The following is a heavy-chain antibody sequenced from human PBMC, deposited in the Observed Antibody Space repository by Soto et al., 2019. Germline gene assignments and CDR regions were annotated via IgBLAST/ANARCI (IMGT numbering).Heavy chain of an antibody. D-gene: IGHD4-17*01. Sequence: VQLVETGGGLVQPGGSLRLSCAASGFTFSSYSMNWVRQAPGKRLEWVSYISSSSSTIYDADSVKGRFTISRDNAKNSLYLQMNSLRAEGTAVYYCARVLYGDYVAFDIWGQGTMVTVSS. V-gene: IGHV3-48*01. J-gene: IGHJ3*02. CDR3: ARVLYGDYVAFDI. CDR1: GFTFSSYS. CDR2: ISSSSSTI.